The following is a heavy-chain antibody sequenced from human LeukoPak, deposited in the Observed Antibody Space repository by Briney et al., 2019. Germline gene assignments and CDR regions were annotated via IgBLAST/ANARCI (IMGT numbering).Heavy chain of an antibody. CDR1: GGTFSSYA. V-gene: IGHV1-69*05. CDR3: ARGDYYDSSGYYDY. D-gene: IGHD3-22*01. CDR2: IIPIFGTA. Sequence: SVKVSCKASGGTFSSYAISWVRQAPGQGLEWMGGIIPIFGTANYAQKFQGRVTITTDESTSTAYMELSSLRSDDTAVYYCARGDYYDSSGYYDYWGQGTLVTVSS. J-gene: IGHJ4*02.